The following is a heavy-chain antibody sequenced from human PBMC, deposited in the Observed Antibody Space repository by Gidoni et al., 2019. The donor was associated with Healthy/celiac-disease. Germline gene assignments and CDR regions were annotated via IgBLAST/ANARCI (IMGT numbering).Heavy chain of an antibody. CDR3: ARGSMDV. CDR2: IYHSGTT. Sequence: HLHLQESGSGLVKPSQTLSLTCAVSGGSISSGGYSWSWIRQPPGKGLEWIGYIYHSGTTYYNPSIKSRVTISVDRSKNQFSLKLSSVTAADTAVYYCARGSMDVWGKGTTVTVSS. CDR1: GGSISSGGYS. V-gene: IGHV4-30-2*01. J-gene: IGHJ6*04.